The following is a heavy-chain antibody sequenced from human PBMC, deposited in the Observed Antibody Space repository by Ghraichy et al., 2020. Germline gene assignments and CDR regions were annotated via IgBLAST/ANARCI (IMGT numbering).Heavy chain of an antibody. J-gene: IGHJ3*02. CDR2: ISWNSGSI. CDR3: AKDIGIAAPHAFDI. Sequence: GGSLRLSCAASGFTFDDYAMHWVRQAPGKGLEWVSGISWNSGSIGYADSVKGRFTISRDNAKNSLYLQMNSLRAEDTALYYCAKDIGIAAPHAFDIWGQGTMVTVSS. V-gene: IGHV3-9*01. D-gene: IGHD6-6*01. CDR1: GFTFDDYA.